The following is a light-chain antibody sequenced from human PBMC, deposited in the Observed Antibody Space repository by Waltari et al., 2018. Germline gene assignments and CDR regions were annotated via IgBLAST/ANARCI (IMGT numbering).Light chain of an antibody. CDR1: QSISSY. V-gene: IGKV1-39*01. CDR3: QQSYSTPWT. Sequence: DIQMTQSPSSLSASVGERVTITCRASQSISSYLNWYQQKPGKAPKLLIYAASSLQSGVPSRFSGNGSGTDFTLTISSLQPEDFATYYCQQSYSTPWTFGQGTKVEIK. CDR2: AAS. J-gene: IGKJ1*01.